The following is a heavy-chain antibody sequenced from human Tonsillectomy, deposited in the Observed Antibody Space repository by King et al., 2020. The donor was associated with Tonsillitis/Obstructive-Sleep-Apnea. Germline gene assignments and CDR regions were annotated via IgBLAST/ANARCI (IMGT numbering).Heavy chain of an antibody. V-gene: IGHV1-18*01. J-gene: IGHJ5*02. D-gene: IGHD3-10*02. CDR2: ISVYNGNT. Sequence: HVQLVQSGAEVKKRGASVKVSCKASGYTFTSYDITWVRQAPGQGLEWMGWISVYNGNTKYEQKFEGRVTMNTDKSTSTAYMELRSLRSEDTAVYYCARMLAPSLFDPWGQGTLVTASS. CDR3: ARMLAPSLFDP. CDR1: GYTFTSYD.